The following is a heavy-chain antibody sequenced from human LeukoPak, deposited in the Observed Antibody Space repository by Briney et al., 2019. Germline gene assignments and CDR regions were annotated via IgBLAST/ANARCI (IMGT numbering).Heavy chain of an antibody. V-gene: IGHV3-30*01. D-gene: IGHD6-13*01. CDR1: GFTFSSYD. CDR2: ISYDGSNK. Sequence: GSLRLSCAASGFTFSSYDMHWVRQAPGKGLEWVAVISYDGSNKYYADSVKGRFTISRDNSKNTLYLQMNSLRAEDTAVYYCARDGSSWSFDYWGQGTLVTVSS. CDR3: ARDGSSWSFDY. J-gene: IGHJ4*02.